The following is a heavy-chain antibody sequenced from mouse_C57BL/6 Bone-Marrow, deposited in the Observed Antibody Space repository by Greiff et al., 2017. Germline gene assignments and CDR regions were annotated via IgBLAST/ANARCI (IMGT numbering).Heavy chain of an antibody. CDR3: ARWGTTVVEDWYFDV. Sequence: VKLQESGPGLVQPSQRLSITCTVSGFSLTSYGVHWVRQSPGKGLEWLGVIWSGGSTDYNAAFISRLSISKDNSKIQVFFKMNSLQADDTAIYYCARWGTTVVEDWYFDVWGTGTTVTVSS. J-gene: IGHJ1*03. D-gene: IGHD1-1*01. CDR2: IWSGGST. CDR1: GFSLTSYG. V-gene: IGHV2-2*01.